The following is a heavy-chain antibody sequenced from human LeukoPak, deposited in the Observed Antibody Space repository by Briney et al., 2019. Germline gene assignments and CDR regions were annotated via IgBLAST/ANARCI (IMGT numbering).Heavy chain of an antibody. V-gene: IGHV3-64D*09. D-gene: IGHD3-10*01. J-gene: IGHJ4*02. CDR3: LKDQVLRGSGSYGDY. CDR2: ISKDVGTL. Sequence: GGSLRLSCSASAFSFSSYAMYWVRQAPGKGLEYVSAISKDVGTLYPADSVKGRITISRDNSKNTQYLQMSSLNHEDTGLYSCLKDQVLRGSGSYGDYWGQGTLVTVSS. CDR1: AFSFSSYA.